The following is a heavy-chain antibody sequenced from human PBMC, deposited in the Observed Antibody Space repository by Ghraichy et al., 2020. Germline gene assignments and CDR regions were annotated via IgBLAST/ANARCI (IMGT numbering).Heavy chain of an antibody. J-gene: IGHJ4*02. CDR2: MNPNSGNT. CDR1: GYTFTTFD. Sequence: ASVKVSCKASGYTFTTFDINWVRQATGQGLEWVGWMNPNSGNTGYAQKFQGRVTMTRDTSIGTAYMELSSLISEDTAVYYCARNEAKTGKFEYWGQGTLVTVSS. D-gene: IGHD1-1*01. CDR3: ARNEAKTGKFEY. V-gene: IGHV1-8*01.